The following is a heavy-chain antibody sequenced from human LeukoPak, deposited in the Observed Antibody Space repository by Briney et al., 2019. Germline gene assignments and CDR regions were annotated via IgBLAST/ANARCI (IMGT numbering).Heavy chain of an antibody. CDR1: GGSISGDY. CDR2: IHHSGST. J-gene: IGHJ5*02. V-gene: IGHV4-34*01. D-gene: IGHD3-22*01. Sequence: SETLSLTCAVYGGSISGDYWSWIRQPPGKGLEWIAEIHHSGSTNYNPSLRSRVTISIDTSKNQFSLKLSSVTAADTAVYYCARGGSSYYYDSSGSNWFDPWGQGTLVTVSS. CDR3: ARGGSSYYYDSSGSNWFDP.